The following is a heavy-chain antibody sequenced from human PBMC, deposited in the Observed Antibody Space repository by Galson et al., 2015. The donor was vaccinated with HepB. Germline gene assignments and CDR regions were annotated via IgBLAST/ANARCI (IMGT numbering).Heavy chain of an antibody. CDR3: ARDAEYNWNSRLNWFDP. Sequence: SVKVSCKASGGTFSSYAISWVRQAPGQGLEWMGGIIPIFGIANYAQKFQGRVTITADESTSTAYMELSSLRSEDTAVYYCARDAEYNWNSRLNWFDPWGQGTLVTVSS. CDR2: IIPIFGIA. D-gene: IGHD1-7*01. CDR1: GGTFSSYA. J-gene: IGHJ5*02. V-gene: IGHV1-69*13.